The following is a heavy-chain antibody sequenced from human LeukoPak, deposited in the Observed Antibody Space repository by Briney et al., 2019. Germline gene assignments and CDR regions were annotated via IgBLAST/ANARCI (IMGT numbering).Heavy chain of an antibody. CDR3: ARAGGSGSYYMFWYFDL. CDR1: GGSISSYY. V-gene: IGHV4-59*01. CDR2: IYYSGST. Sequence: SETLSLTCTVSGGSISSYYWSWIRQPPGKGLEWIGYIYYSGSTNYNPSLKSRVTISVDTSKNQFSLKPSSVTAADTAVYYCARAGGSGSYYMFWYFDLWGRGTLVTVSS. D-gene: IGHD3-10*01. J-gene: IGHJ2*01.